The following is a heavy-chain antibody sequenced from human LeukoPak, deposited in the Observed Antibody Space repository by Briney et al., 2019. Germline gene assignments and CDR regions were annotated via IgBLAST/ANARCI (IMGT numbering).Heavy chain of an antibody. CDR2: MGYDGSKI. V-gene: IGHV3-30*02. Sequence: GGSLRPSCAASGLIFSRSGMHWVRQAPGKGLEWVTFMGYDGSKIYYADSVKGRFTISRDNSRNTLYLQMNSLRAEDTAVYCCAKEGRGGFDIWGQGTMVTVSS. J-gene: IGHJ3*02. D-gene: IGHD3-16*01. CDR1: GLIFSRSG. CDR3: AKEGRGGFDI.